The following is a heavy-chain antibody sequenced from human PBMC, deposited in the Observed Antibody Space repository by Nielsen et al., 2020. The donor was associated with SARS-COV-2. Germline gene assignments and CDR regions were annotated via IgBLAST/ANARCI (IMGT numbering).Heavy chain of an antibody. D-gene: IGHD3-22*01. CDR2: ISGSGGNT. J-gene: IGHJ4*02. Sequence: GGSLRLSCAASGFTFSSYAMSWVRQAPGKGLEWVSAISGSGGNTYYADSVKGRFTISRDNSKNTLYLQMNSLRAEGTAVYYCAKDTRGGYYDSSGPRMLWGQGTLVTVSS. CDR3: AKDTRGGYYDSSGPRML. CDR1: GFTFSSYA. V-gene: IGHV3-23*01.